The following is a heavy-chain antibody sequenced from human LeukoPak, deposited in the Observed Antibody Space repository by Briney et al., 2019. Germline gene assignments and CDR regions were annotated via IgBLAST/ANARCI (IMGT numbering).Heavy chain of an antibody. D-gene: IGHD3-22*01. CDR2: IYYSGST. J-gene: IGHJ6*03. CDR3: ARTPLDSSGYYYGYYYYYYMDV. Sequence: SETLSLTCTVSGGSLSSYYWSWLRQPPGKGLEWIGYIYYSGSTNYNPSLKSRVTISVDTSKNQFSLKLSSVTAADTAVYYCARTPLDSSGYYYGYYYYYYMDVWGKGTTVTVSS. CDR1: GGSLSSYY. V-gene: IGHV4-59*01.